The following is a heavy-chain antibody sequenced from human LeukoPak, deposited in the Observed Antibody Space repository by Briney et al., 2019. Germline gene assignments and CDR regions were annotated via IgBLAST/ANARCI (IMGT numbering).Heavy chain of an antibody. CDR3: ARDLTMVRGVNY. Sequence: GVLRLSCAASGFTFSSYSMNWVRQAPGKGLEGVLYISSSSSTIYYADSVKGRFTISRDNAKNSLYLQMNSLRAEDTAVYYCARDLTMVRGVNYWGQGTLVTASS. V-gene: IGHV3-48*04. CDR2: ISSSSSTI. J-gene: IGHJ4*02. CDR1: GFTFSSYS. D-gene: IGHD3-10*01.